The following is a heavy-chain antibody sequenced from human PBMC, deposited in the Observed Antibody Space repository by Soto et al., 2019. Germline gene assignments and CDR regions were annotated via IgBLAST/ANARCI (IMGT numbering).Heavy chain of an antibody. J-gene: IGHJ6*02. D-gene: IGHD5-18*01. Sequence: QEQLVESGGGVVQPGRSLRLSCAASGSSFSSYAMHWVRQAPGKGLEWVALIWHDGSTTSYADSVKGRFTISRDNSKNTHYLQMNNLRAEDTAVYYCARDVETTKANYYYYGMDIWGRGTPVTVSS. CDR3: ARDVETTKANYYYYGMDI. CDR2: IWHDGSTT. V-gene: IGHV3-33*01. CDR1: GSSFSSYA.